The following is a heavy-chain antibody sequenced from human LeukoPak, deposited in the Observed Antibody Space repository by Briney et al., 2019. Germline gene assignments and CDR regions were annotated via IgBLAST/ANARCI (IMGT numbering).Heavy chain of an antibody. CDR2: FDPEDGET. Sequence: ASVKVSCKVSGYTLTELSMHWVRQAPGKGLEWMGGFDPEDGETIYAQKFQGRVTMTEDTSTDTAYMELSSLRSEDTAVYYCATGGYSGYDRYYYYGMDVWGQGNTVTVSS. V-gene: IGHV1-24*01. J-gene: IGHJ6*02. CDR1: GYTLTELS. D-gene: IGHD5-12*01. CDR3: ATGGYSGYDRYYYYGMDV.